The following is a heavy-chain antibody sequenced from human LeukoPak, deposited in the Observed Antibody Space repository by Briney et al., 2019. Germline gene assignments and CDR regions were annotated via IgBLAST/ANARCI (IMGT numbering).Heavy chain of an antibody. J-gene: IGHJ4*02. D-gene: IGHD3-10*01. Sequence: GGSLRLSCAASGFTVSSNYMSWVRQAPGKGLEWVSVIYTGGSTYYADSLKGRFTTSRDNSKNTLYLQMNSLRAEDTAVYYCARGGSGSYIYYFDYWGQGTLVTVSP. V-gene: IGHV3-66*02. CDR2: IYTGGST. CDR3: ARGGSGSYIYYFDY. CDR1: GFTVSSNY.